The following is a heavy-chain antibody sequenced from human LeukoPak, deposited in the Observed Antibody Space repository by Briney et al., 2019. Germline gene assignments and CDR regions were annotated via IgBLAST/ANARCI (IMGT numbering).Heavy chain of an antibody. Sequence: SETLSLTCAVYGGSFSGYYWSWIRQPPGKGLEWIGEINHSGSTNYNPSLKSRVTISVDTSKNQFSLKLSSVTAADTAVYYCARVNPYYFDYWGQGTLATVSS. V-gene: IGHV4-34*01. CDR2: INHSGST. J-gene: IGHJ4*02. CDR3: ARVNPYYFDY. CDR1: GGSFSGYY.